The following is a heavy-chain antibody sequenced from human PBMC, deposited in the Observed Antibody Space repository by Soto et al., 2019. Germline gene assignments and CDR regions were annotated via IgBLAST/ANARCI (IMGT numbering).Heavy chain of an antibody. Sequence: ASVKVSCKASGTSLSGLPMHWVRQAPGKGLEWMGSLDYEEGERSFAHRFQGRLTVTEDTSTDTAYMELSSLMSEDTAVYYCAAGVTTFDYWRQGTLVTVSS. J-gene: IGHJ4*02. D-gene: IGHD4-17*01. CDR3: AAGVTTFDY. CDR2: LDYEEGER. V-gene: IGHV1-24*01. CDR1: GTSLSGLP.